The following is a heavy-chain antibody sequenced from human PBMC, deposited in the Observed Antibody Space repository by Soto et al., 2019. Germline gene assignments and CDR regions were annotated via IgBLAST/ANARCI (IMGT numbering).Heavy chain of an antibody. J-gene: IGHJ4*02. CDR3: ATYNWSYFDF. D-gene: IGHD1-1*01. V-gene: IGHV4-39*01. Sequence: HLQLQESGPGLVKPSETLSLTCTVSGGSISRSSYRWGWIRQPPGKGLEWIGNIYYGGTTYYNPSLESRVTISVDTSKNQFSLKLSSVTAADTAVYYCATYNWSYFDFWGLGTLVTVSA. CDR2: IYYGGTT. CDR1: GGSISRSSYR.